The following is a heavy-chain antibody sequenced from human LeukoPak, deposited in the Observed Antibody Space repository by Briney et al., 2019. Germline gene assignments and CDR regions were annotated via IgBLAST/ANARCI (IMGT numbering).Heavy chain of an antibody. CDR1: GFIFSSYG. D-gene: IGHD6-13*01. V-gene: IGHV3-30*02. J-gene: IGHJ3*02. CDR3: ARDPSTPPDLPTGTRGDAFDI. CDR2: IRYDGSNT. Sequence: GGSLRLSCAASGFIFSSYGMHWVRQAPGKGLEWVAFIRYDGSNTYYADSVKGRFTISRDNSKNTLYLQMNSLRGEDTAVYYCARDPSTPPDLPTGTRGDAFDIWGQGTMVTVSS.